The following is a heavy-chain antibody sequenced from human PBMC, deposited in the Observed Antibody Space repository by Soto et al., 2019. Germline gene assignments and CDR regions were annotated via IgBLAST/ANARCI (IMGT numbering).Heavy chain of an antibody. D-gene: IGHD3-16*01. CDR2: IIPIFGTA. CDR3: ARGGLGDAFDI. Sequence: SVTVSCKASVGTFSSYAISWVRQAPGQGLEWMGGIIPIFGTANYAQKFQGRVTITADESTSTAYMELSSLRSEDTAVYYCARGGLGDAFDIWGQGTMVTVSS. CDR1: VGTFSSYA. J-gene: IGHJ3*02. V-gene: IGHV1-69*13.